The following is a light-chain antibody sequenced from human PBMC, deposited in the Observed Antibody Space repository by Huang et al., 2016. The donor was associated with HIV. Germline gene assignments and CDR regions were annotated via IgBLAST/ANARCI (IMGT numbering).Light chain of an antibody. Sequence: DIQMTQSPSTLSASVGDRVTIPSRASQSISSWLAWYQQKPGKAPKLLIDDASTLKSGVPSRFSGSGSGTDFTLTISSLQPDDFATYYCQQYSSYPWTFGPGTKVEI. CDR2: DAS. CDR3: QQYSSYPWT. CDR1: QSISSW. J-gene: IGKJ1*01. V-gene: IGKV1-5*01.